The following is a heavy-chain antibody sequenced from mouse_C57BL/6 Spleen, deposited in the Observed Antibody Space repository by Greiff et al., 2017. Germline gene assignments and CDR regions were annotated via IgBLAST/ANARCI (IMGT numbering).Heavy chain of an antibody. D-gene: IGHD2-2*01. CDR3: ARQDGYDGRGFAY. CDR1: GYTFTSYW. CDR2: IDPSDSET. Sequence: QVQLQQPGAELVRPGSSVKLSCKASGYTFTSYWMHWVKQRPIQGLEWIGNIDPSDSETHYNQKFKDKATLTVDKSSSTAYMQLSSLTSEDSAVYYCARQDGYDGRGFAYWGQGTLVTVSA. J-gene: IGHJ3*01. V-gene: IGHV1-52*01.